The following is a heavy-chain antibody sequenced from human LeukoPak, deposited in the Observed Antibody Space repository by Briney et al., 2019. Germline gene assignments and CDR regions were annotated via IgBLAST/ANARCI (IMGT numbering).Heavy chain of an antibody. CDR2: INHSGST. CDR1: GGSFSGYY. V-gene: IGHV4-34*01. D-gene: IGHD3-3*01. J-gene: IGHJ5*02. CDR3: ARGRDFWSGYYSLNWFDL. Sequence: SETLSLTCAVYGGSFSGYYWSWIRQPPGKGLEWIGEINHSGSTNYNPSLKSRVTISVDTPKNQFSLKLSSVTAADTAVYYCARGRDFWSGYYSLNWFDLWGQGTLVTVSS.